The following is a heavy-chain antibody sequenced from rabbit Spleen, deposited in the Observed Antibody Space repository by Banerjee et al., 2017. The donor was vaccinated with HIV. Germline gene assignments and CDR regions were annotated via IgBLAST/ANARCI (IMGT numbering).Heavy chain of an antibody. CDR2: IDTSDGDT. Sequence: QEQLEESGGDLVKPGASLTLTCTASGVSFSGDSYMCWVRQAPGKGLEWIACIDTSDGDTDYANWPKGRFTISKASSTTVTLQMTSLTAADTATYFCARNYVNVFDPWGQGTLVTVS. J-gene: IGHJ2*01. D-gene: IGHD1-1*01. CDR3: ARNYVNVFDP. V-gene: IGHV1S45*01. CDR1: GVSFSGDSY.